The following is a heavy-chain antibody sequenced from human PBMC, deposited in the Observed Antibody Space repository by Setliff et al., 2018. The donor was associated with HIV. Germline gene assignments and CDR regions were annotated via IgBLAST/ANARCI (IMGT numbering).Heavy chain of an antibody. CDR2: ISAYNGNT. V-gene: IGHV1-18*01. CDR1: GYTFTNYG. J-gene: IGHJ6*03. CDR3: ARTASGSYEGPYYYYYMDV. D-gene: IGHD1-26*01. Sequence: ASVMVSCKASGYTFTNYGISWVRQAPGQGLEWMGWISAYNGNTNYAQKIQGRVTMTTDTSTSTAYMELRSLRSDDTAVYYCARTASGSYEGPYYYYYMDVWGKGTTVTVSS.